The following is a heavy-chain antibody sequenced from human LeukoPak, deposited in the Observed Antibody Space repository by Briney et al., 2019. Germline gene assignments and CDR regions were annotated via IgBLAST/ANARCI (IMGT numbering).Heavy chain of an antibody. CDR3: ARDFRAVAASWFDY. V-gene: IGHV3-66*02. J-gene: IGHJ4*02. D-gene: IGHD6-19*01. Sequence: GGSLRLSCAASEFTFSSYVMAWVRQAPGKGLEWVSIITPGGGTYYADSVKGRFTISRDNSKNTLYLQMNSLRAEDTAVYYCARDFRAVAASWFDYWGQGTLVTASS. CDR2: ITPGGGT. CDR1: EFTFSSYV.